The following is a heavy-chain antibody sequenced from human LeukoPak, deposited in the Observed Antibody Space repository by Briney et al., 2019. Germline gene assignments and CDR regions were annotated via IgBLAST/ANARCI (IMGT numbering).Heavy chain of an antibody. J-gene: IGHJ6*03. CDR1: GGTFSSYA. V-gene: IGHV1-69*05. CDR3: DVTFRDNNRERYPRMPYYMDV. D-gene: IGHD1-1*01. Sequence: ASVKVSCKASGGTFSSYAISWVRQAPGRGLEWMGGIIPIFGTANYAQKFQGRVTITTDESTSTAYMELSSLRSEDTAVYYCDVTFRDNNRERYPRMPYYMDVWGKGTTVTVSS. CDR2: IIPIFGTA.